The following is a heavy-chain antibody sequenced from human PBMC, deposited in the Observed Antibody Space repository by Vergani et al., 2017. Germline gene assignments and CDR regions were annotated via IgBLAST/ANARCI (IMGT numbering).Heavy chain of an antibody. CDR1: GFTFSSYW. Sequence: EVQLVESGGGLVQPGGSLRLSCAASGFTFSSYWMHWVRQAPGKGLVWVSRINTDGSSTSYADSVKGRFTISRDNAKNTLYLQRNSLRAEDTAVYYCARTRGAVAGTHYYYGMDVWGQGTTVTVSS. V-gene: IGHV3-74*01. D-gene: IGHD6-19*01. J-gene: IGHJ6*02. CDR3: ARTRGAVAGTHYYYGMDV. CDR2: INTDGSST.